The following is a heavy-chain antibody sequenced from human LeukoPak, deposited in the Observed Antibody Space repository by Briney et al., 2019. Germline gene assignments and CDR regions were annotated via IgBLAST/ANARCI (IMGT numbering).Heavy chain of an antibody. CDR2: INPNSGGT. V-gene: IGHV1-2*02. CDR3: AREMIVVVNWFDP. D-gene: IGHD3-22*01. J-gene: IGHJ5*02. Sequence: ASVKVSCKASGGTFSNYAISWVRQAPGQGLEWMGWINPNSGGTNYAQKFQGRVTMTRDTSISTAYMELSRLRSDDTAVYYCAREMIVVVNWFDPWGQGTLVTVSS. CDR1: GGTFSNYA.